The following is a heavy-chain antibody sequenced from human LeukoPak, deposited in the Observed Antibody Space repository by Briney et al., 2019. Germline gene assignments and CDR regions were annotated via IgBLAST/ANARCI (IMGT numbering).Heavy chain of an antibody. CDR3: ARQYYYDSSGYFDY. CDR2: IYCGST. D-gene: IGHD3-22*01. Sequence: PSETLSLTCAVSGGSISSSTSYWGWIRQPPGKGLEWIGRIYCGSTFYNPSLKSRVTISVDTSKNQFSLRLSSVTAADTAVYYCARQYYYDSSGYFDYWGQGTLVTVSS. J-gene: IGHJ4*02. V-gene: IGHV4-39*01. CDR1: GGSISSSTSY.